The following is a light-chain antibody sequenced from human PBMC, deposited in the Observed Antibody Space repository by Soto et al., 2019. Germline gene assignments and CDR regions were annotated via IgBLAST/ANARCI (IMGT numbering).Light chain of an antibody. CDR3: QKYDRVPLT. CDR2: GAP. J-gene: IGKJ4*02. Sequence: DIQMTQSPSSLSASVGDIVTITCQASQDIREFLNWYQQKPGKAPKLLLNGAPNLETSVPSRFSGSGSGTEFTFTISRLRPEDIAAYYCQKYDRVPLTFGGGNKVE. V-gene: IGKV1-33*01. CDR1: QDIREF.